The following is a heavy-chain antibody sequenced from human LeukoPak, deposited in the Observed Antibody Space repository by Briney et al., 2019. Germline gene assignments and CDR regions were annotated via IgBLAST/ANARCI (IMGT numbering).Heavy chain of an antibody. V-gene: IGHV3-30*04. D-gene: IGHD1-26*01. J-gene: IGHJ6*02. CDR3: ARADGTYYYYGMDV. CDR2: ISYDGSNK. Sequence: PGGSLRLSCAASGFTFSSYTMSWVRQAPGKGLEWVAVISYDGSNKYYADSVKGRFTISRDNSKNTLFLQMNSLRAEDTAVYYCARADGTYYYYGMDVWGQGTTVTVSS. CDR1: GFTFSSYT.